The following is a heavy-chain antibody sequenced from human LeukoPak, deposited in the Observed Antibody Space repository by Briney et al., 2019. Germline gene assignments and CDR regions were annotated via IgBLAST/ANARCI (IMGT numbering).Heavy chain of an antibody. V-gene: IGHV4-30-4*08. J-gene: IGHJ5*02. CDR2: IYYSGST. Sequence: SETLSLTCTVSGGSISSGDYYWSWIRQPPGKGLDWIGYIYYSGSTYYNPSLKSRVTGSVDTSKNQFSLKLSSVTAADTAVYYCARTNRYNWNYVNWFDPWGQGTLVTVSS. D-gene: IGHD1-7*01. CDR1: GGSISSGDYY. CDR3: ARTNRYNWNYVNWFDP.